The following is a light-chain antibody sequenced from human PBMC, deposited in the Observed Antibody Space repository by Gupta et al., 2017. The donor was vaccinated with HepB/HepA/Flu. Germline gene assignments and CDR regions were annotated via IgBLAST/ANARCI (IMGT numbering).Light chain of an antibody. CDR3: QQRHSTPLT. CDR1: QSISSY. Sequence: DIQMTQSPSSLSASVGDRVTITCRASQSISSYLNWYQQKPGKAPKLLIYAASRLQSGVPSRFSGSGSGTDFTLTISRLQPEDFATYYCQQRHSTPLTFGQGTKVEIK. V-gene: IGKV1-39*01. CDR2: AAS. J-gene: IGKJ1*01.